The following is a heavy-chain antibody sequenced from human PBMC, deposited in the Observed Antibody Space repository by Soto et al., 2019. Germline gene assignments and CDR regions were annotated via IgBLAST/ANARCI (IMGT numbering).Heavy chain of an antibody. CDR2: IIPIFGTA. CDR3: ARGRPEGGYDHDY. J-gene: IGHJ4*02. V-gene: IGHV1-69*13. CDR1: GGTFSSYA. Sequence: SVKVSCKASGGTFSSYAISWVRQAPGQGLEWMGGIIPIFGTANYAQKFQGRVTITADESTSTAYMELSSLRSEDTAVYYCARGRPEGGYDHDYWGQGTLVTVSS. D-gene: IGHD5-12*01.